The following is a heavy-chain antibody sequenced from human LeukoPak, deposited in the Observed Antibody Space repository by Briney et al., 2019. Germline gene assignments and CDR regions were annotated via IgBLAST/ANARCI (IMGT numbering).Heavy chain of an antibody. J-gene: IGHJ4*02. CDR1: GYSISSGYY. CDR2: IYHSGST. V-gene: IGHV4-38-2*02. D-gene: IGHD6-19*01. CDR3: ARDDDQSVAGTEYYFDY. Sequence: SETLSLTYTVSGYSISSGYYWGWIRQPPGKGLEWIGSIYHSGSTYYNPSLKSRVTISVDTSKNQFSLKLSSVTAADTAVYYCARDDDQSVAGTEYYFDYWGQGTLVTVSS.